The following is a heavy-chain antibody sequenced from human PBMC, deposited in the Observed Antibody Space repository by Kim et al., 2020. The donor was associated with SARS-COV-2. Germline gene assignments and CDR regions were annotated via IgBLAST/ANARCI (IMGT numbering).Heavy chain of an antibody. J-gene: IGHJ4*02. Sequence: SDVRITTYADSVKGRFTISRDHAKNTLYLQMNSLRAEDTAVYYCVRDSSATYWGQGTLVTVSS. CDR3: VRDSSATY. V-gene: IGHV3-74*01. CDR2: SDVRIT.